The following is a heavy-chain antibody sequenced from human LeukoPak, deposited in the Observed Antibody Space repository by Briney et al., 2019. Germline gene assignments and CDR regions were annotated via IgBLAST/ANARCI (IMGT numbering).Heavy chain of an antibody. D-gene: IGHD2-15*01. CDR2: INHSGST. V-gene: IGHV4-34*01. J-gene: IGHJ4*02. CDR1: GGSFSGYY. Sequence: SETLSLTCAVYGGSFSGYYWSWIRQPPGKGLEWIGEINHSGSTNYNPSLKSRVTISVDPSKNQFSLKLSSVTAADTAVYSCARLCGGSYWEVDYWGQGTLVTVSS. CDR3: ARLCGGSYWEVDY.